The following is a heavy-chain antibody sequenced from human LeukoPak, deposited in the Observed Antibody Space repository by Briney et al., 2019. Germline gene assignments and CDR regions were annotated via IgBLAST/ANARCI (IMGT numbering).Heavy chain of an antibody. CDR2: INTNTGNP. CDR1: GYTFTSYY. Sequence: ASVKVSCKASGYTFTSYYMHWVRQAPGQGLEWMGWINTNTGNPTYAQGFTGRFVFSLDTSVSTAYLQISSLRSEDTAVYYCARGTGTTSVDAFDIWGQGTMVTVSS. J-gene: IGHJ3*02. V-gene: IGHV7-4-1*02. CDR3: ARGTGTTSVDAFDI. D-gene: IGHD1-1*01.